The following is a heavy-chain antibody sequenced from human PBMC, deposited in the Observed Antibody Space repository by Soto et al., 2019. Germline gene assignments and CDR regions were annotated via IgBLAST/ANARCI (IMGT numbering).Heavy chain of an antibody. CDR1: GFTFDDYA. V-gene: IGHV3-9*01. CDR3: AKEGPGDYDY. J-gene: IGHJ4*02. CDR2: ISWNSGSI. D-gene: IGHD4-17*01. Sequence: EVQLVESGGGLVQPGRSLRLSCAASGFTFDDYAMHWVRQAPGKGLEWVSGISWNSGSIGYADSVKGRFTISRDNAKNSLYLQMNSLRAEDTALYYWAKEGPGDYDYWGEGTLVTVSS.